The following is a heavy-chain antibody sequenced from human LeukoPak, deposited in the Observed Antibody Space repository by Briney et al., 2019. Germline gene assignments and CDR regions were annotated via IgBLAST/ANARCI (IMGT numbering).Heavy chain of an antibody. CDR2: ITSSSTAM. CDR1: GFTFSNYN. D-gene: IGHD5-18*01. CDR3: ARAWSGYNYGYYY. Sequence: GGSLRLSCAASGFTFSNYNMTWVRQAPGKGLEWVSYITSSSTAMYYADSVKGRFTISRDNAKNSLYLQMNSLRAEDTAVYYCARAWSGYNYGYYYWGQGTLVTVSS. J-gene: IGHJ4*02. V-gene: IGHV3-48*01.